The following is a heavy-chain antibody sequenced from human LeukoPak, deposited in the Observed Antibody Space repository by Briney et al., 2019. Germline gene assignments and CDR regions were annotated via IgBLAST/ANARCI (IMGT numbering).Heavy chain of an antibody. CDR2: IYYSGST. D-gene: IGHD1-14*01. J-gene: IGHJ3*02. Sequence: SETLSLTCTVSGGSISSYYWSWIRQPPGKGLEWIGYIYYSGSTNYNPSLKSRVTISVDTSKNQFSLKLSSVTAADTAVYYCARSRNRAAFDTWGQGTMVTVSS. CDR1: GGSISSYY. V-gene: IGHV4-59*01. CDR3: ARSRNRAAFDT.